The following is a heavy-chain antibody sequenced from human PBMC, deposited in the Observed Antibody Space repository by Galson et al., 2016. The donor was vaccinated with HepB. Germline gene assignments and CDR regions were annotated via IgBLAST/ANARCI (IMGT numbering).Heavy chain of an antibody. D-gene: IGHD3-9*01. Sequence: SVKVSCKASGFTFTDYFIHWVRQAPGQGLEWMGRITPSSVDTNSAQNFQGRVTLTRDTSISTAYMELTSLTSDDTAVYYCARSISVRSNLYFDFWGQGTLVTVSS. V-gene: IGHV1-2*06. CDR1: GFTFTDYF. J-gene: IGHJ4*02. CDR2: ITPSSVDT. CDR3: ARSISVRSNLYFDF.